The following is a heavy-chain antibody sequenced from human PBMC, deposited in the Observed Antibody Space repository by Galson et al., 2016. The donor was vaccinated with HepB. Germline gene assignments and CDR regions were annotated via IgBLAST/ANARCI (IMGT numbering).Heavy chain of an antibody. J-gene: IGHJ5*01. Sequence: SVKVSCKASGYKFTNNGISWVRQAPGQGLXWMGWIGAKSGDTKYAKNFQDRVTLTRDTPTSTAYMQLTSLRSDDTAMYYCATDIQYHFDSWGQGTLVAVSS. V-gene: IGHV1-18*01. D-gene: IGHD5-24*01. CDR1: GYKFTNNG. CDR2: IGAKSGDT. CDR3: ATDIQYHFDS.